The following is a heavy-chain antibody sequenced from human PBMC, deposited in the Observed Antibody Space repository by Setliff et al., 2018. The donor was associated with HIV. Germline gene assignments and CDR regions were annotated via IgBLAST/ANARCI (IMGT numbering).Heavy chain of an antibody. CDR1: GFTFSWYR. CDR2: IGNSGSYI. Sequence: GESLRLSCAASGFTFSWYRMNWVRQAPGKGLEWVSSIGNSGSYIYYADSVKGRFTISRDNAKNSLYLQMNSLRVEDTAMYYCASLYCSSSSCYEDYWGQGTLVTVSS. CDR3: ASLYCSSSSCYEDY. D-gene: IGHD2-2*01. J-gene: IGHJ4*02. V-gene: IGHV3-21*01.